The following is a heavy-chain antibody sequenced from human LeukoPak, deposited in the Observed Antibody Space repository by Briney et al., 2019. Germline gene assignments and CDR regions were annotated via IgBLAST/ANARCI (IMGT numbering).Heavy chain of an antibody. V-gene: IGHV3-48*04. CDR1: GFTFSSHK. J-gene: IGHJ4*02. CDR2: ISSSSSTI. D-gene: IGHD3-10*01. CDR3: AGYGSGSF. Sequence: PGGSLRLSCAASGFTFSSHKMNWVRQAPGKGLEWVSYISSSSSTIYYADSVKGRFTISRDNAKNSLYLQMNSLRAEDTAVYYCAGYGSGSFWGQGTLVTVSS.